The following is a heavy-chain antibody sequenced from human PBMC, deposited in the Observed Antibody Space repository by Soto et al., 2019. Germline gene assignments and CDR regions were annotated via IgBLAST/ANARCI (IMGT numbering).Heavy chain of an antibody. J-gene: IGHJ6*03. CDR1: GGSFSGYY. CDR3: ARGRGTILWFGELLDYYYYYMDV. Sequence: SETLSLTCAVYGGSFSGYYWSWIRQPPGKGLEWIGEINHSGSTNYNPSLKSRVTISVDTSKNQFSLKLSSVTAADTAVYYCARGRGTILWFGELLDYYYYYMDVWGKGTTVTVSS. CDR2: INHSGST. V-gene: IGHV4-34*01. D-gene: IGHD3-10*01.